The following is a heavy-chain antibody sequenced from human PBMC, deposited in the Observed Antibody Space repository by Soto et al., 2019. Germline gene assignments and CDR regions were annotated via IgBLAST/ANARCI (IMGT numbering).Heavy chain of an antibody. CDR1: GFTFSSYA. CDR2: ISGSGGST. D-gene: IGHD6-13*01. Sequence: SLRLSCAASGFTFSSYAMSWVRQAPGKGLEWVSAISGSGGSTYYADSVKGRFTISRDNSKNTLYLQMNSLRAEDTAVYYCAKDLIAAAGYYYYYYGMDVWGQGTTVTVSS. CDR3: AKDLIAAAGYYYYYYGMDV. V-gene: IGHV3-23*01. J-gene: IGHJ6*02.